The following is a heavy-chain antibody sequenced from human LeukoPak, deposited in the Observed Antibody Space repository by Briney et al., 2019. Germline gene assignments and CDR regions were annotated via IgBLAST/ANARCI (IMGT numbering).Heavy chain of an antibody. CDR2: LRHYGSST. Sequence: GGSLRLSCAASGFTFSSYGMHWVRQAPGKGLEWVAFLRHYGSSTFYSDSVKGRFTISRDTSKNTLYLQMNGLRDDDTAMYYCVWRPRPSYQQKDYFDHWGQGTLVTVSS. CDR1: GFTFSSYG. J-gene: IGHJ4*02. D-gene: IGHD1/OR15-1a*01. CDR3: VWRPRPSYQQKDYFDH. V-gene: IGHV3-30*02.